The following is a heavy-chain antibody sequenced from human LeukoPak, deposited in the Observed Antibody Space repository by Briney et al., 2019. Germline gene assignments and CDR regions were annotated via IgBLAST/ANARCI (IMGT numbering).Heavy chain of an antibody. J-gene: IGHJ4*02. V-gene: IGHV4-38-2*01. CDR2: IYHSGST. CDR3: ASSPRVSGPPSH. Sequence: SETLSLTCAVSGYSISSGYYWGWIRQPPGKGLEWIGSIYHSGSTYYNPSLKSRVTISVDTSKNQFSLKLSSVTAPDTAVYYCASSPRVSGPPSHWGQGTLVTVSS. CDR1: GYSISSGYY. D-gene: IGHD5/OR15-5a*01.